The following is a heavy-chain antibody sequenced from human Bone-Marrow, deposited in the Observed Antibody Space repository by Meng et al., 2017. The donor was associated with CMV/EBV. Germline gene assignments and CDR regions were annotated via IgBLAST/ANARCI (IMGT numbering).Heavy chain of an antibody. CDR2: FNPNSGAT. V-gene: IGHV1-2*02. Sequence: ASVKVSCKASAYTFTDYYILWVRQAPGQGLEWMGWFNPNSGATNHAQKFQGRVTMTRDTSSGTVYMEVSRLRSDDTAVYYCARDSEGNGDISLPPDYWGQGTLVTVSS. CDR3: ARDSEGNGDISLPPDY. CDR1: AYTFTDYY. J-gene: IGHJ4*02. D-gene: IGHD4-17*01.